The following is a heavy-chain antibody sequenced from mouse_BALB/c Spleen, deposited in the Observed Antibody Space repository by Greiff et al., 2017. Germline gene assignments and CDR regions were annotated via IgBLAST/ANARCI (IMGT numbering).Heavy chain of an antibody. V-gene: IGHV2-2*02. CDR1: GFSLTSYG. CDR3: ARRGTYYRYDGFAY. Sequence: VKLQESGPGLVQPSQSLSITCTVSGFSLTSYGVHWVRQSPGKGLEWLGVIWSGGSTDYNAAFISRLSISKDNSKSQVFFKMNSLQANDTAIYYCARRGTYYRYDGFAYWGQGTLVTVSA. D-gene: IGHD2-14*01. J-gene: IGHJ3*01. CDR2: IWSGGST.